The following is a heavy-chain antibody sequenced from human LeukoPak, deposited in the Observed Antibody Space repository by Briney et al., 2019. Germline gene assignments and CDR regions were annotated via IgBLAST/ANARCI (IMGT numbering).Heavy chain of an antibody. Sequence: SETLSLTCTVSGGSLSSYYWSWIRQPPGKGLEWIGYIYYSGSTNYNPSLKSRVTISVDTSKSQFSLKLSSVTAADTAVYYCARQHSGRNWFDPWGQGTLVTVSS. CDR1: GGSLSSYY. D-gene: IGHD5-12*01. CDR3: ARQHSGRNWFDP. CDR2: IYYSGST. V-gene: IGHV4-59*08. J-gene: IGHJ5*02.